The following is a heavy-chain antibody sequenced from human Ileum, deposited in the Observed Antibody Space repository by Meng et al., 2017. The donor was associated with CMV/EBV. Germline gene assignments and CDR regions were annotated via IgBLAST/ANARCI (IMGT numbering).Heavy chain of an antibody. CDR1: GTTFRIYP. V-gene: IGHV3-23*01. D-gene: IGHD1-26*01. Sequence: VRHLDSWWDVLQSWGSLRLSCAACGTTFRIYPMSWVRQFTGKGLELVSAITSSGADTYYADSVKGRFTISRDNSKNTLYLQMNSLRAEDTAIYYCARDPRGSYDYWGQGTLVTVSS. CDR3: ARDPRGSYDY. CDR2: ITSSGADT. J-gene: IGHJ4*02.